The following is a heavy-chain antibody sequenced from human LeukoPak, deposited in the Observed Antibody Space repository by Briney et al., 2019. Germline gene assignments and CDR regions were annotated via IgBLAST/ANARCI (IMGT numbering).Heavy chain of an antibody. CDR1: GGSISSSSYY. J-gene: IGHJ4*02. D-gene: IGHD6-13*01. CDR3: ARVLAAGGIRVIDF. V-gene: IGHV4-39*07. Sequence: SETLSLTCTVSGGSISSSSYYWGWIRQPPGKGLEWIGSIYYSGSTYYNPSLKSRVTISVDTSKNQFSLKLSSVTAADTAVYYCARVLAAGGIRVIDFWGQGTLVTVSS. CDR2: IYYSGST.